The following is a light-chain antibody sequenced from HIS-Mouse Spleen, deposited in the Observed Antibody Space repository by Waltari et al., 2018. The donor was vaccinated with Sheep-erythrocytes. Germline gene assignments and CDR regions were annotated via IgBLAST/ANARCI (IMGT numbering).Light chain of an antibody. CDR3: CSYAGSSTPWV. Sequence: QSALTQPRSVSGSPGQSVTISCTGTSSDVGGYNLVSWYQQHPGKAPKLMIYEGSKRPSGVSNRFSGSKSGNPASLTISGLQAEDEADYYCCSYAGSSTPWVFGGGTKLTVL. V-gene: IGLV2-23*01. CDR1: SSDVGGYNL. J-gene: IGLJ3*02. CDR2: EGS.